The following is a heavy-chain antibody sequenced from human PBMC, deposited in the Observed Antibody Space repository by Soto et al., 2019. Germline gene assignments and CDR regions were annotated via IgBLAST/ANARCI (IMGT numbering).Heavy chain of an antibody. CDR2: ISAYNGNT. J-gene: IGHJ3*02. D-gene: IGHD6-19*01. V-gene: IGHV1-18*01. Sequence: ASVKVSCKASGYTFTSYGISWVRQAPGQGLEWMGWISAYNGNTNYAQKLQGRVTMTTDTSTSTAYMELRSLRSDDTAVYYCARVEYISGWYQSRDFDIRGQGKMVTV. CDR1: GYTFTSYG. CDR3: ARVEYISGWYQSRDFDI.